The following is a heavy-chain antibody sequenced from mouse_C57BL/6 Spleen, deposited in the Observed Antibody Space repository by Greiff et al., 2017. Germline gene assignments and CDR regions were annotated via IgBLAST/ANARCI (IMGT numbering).Heavy chain of an antibody. V-gene: IGHV1-64*01. J-gene: IGHJ3*01. Sequence: QVQLQQPGAELVKPGASVKLSCKASGYTFTSYWMHWVKQRPGQGLEWIGMIQPNSGSTNYNEKFKSKATLTVDKSSSTAYMQLLSLTSEDSAVYHCARPTSAWFSYWGQGTLVTVSA. CDR1: GYTFTSYW. D-gene: IGHD1-1*01. CDR3: ARPTSAWFSY. CDR2: IQPNSGST.